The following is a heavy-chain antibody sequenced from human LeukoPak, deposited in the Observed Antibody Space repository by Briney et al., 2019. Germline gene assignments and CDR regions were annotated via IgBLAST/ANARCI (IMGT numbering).Heavy chain of an antibody. J-gene: IGHJ4*02. Sequence: ASVTVSCKASRYTFSSSDINWVRQAAGQGFEWMGWMSPTSGNTGYAQNFQGRVTMTRDTSISTAYMELTSLRSEDTAVYYCVGGAPNWGFDFWGQGTLVIVSS. V-gene: IGHV1-8*01. CDR2: MSPTSGNT. CDR1: RYTFSSSD. D-gene: IGHD7-27*01. CDR3: VGGAPNWGFDF.